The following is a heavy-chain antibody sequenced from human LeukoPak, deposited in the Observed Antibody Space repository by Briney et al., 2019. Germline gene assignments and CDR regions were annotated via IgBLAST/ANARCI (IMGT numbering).Heavy chain of an antibody. Sequence: SETLSLTCTVSGGSISSYYWSWIRQPPGKALEWFGYISYRGSTNYNPSLKSRVTISVDTSKNQFSLKLTSVTAADTAVYYCARGPDYCSGGSCYSPQDDAFDIWGQGTMVTVSS. J-gene: IGHJ3*02. CDR1: GGSISSYY. CDR2: ISYRGST. CDR3: ARGPDYCSGGSCYSPQDDAFDI. V-gene: IGHV4-59*08. D-gene: IGHD2-15*01.